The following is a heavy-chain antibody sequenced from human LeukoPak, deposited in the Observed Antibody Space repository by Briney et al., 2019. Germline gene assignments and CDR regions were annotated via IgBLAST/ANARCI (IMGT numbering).Heavy chain of an antibody. CDR2: IYYSGST. V-gene: IGHV4-39*01. CDR3: ARPLTPRLNWFDP. J-gene: IGHJ5*02. CDR1: GGSISSSSYY. Sequence: SETLSLTCTVSGGSISSSSYYWGWIRQPPGKGLEWIGSIYYSGSTYYNPSLKSRVTISVDTSKNQYSLKLSSVTAADTAVYYCARPLTPRLNWFDPWGQGTLVTVSS.